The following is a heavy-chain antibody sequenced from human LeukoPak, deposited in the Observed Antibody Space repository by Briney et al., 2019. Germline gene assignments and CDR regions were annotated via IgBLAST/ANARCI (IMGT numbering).Heavy chain of an antibody. D-gene: IGHD4-11*01. CDR3: ARGRRSGTTVARGAFDI. Sequence: GGSLRLSCAASGFTFSSYWMHWVRQAPGKGLVWVSRINSDGSSTSYADSVKGRFTISRDNAKNTLYLQMNSLRAEDTAVYYCARGRRSGTTVARGAFDIWGQGTMVTVSS. CDR1: GFTFSSYW. J-gene: IGHJ3*02. CDR2: INSDGSST. V-gene: IGHV3-74*01.